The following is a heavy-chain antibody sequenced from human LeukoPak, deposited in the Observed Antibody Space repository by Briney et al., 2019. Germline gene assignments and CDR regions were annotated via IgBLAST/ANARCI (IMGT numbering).Heavy chain of an antibody. D-gene: IGHD5-18*01. J-gene: IGHJ4*02. CDR2: INHSGST. CDR1: GGSFSGYY. V-gene: IGHV4-34*01. CDR3: ASAGYSYGPDY. Sequence: PSETLSLTCAVYGGSFSGYYWSWIRQPPGKGLEWVGEINHSGSTNYNPSLKSRVTISVDTSKNQFSLKLSSVTAADTAAYYCASAGYSYGPDYRGQGTLVTVSS.